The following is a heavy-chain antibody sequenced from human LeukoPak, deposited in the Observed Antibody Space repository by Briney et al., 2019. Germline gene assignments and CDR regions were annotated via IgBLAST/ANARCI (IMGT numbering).Heavy chain of an antibody. D-gene: IGHD2-2*01. CDR1: GGSISSGSYY. CDR2: IYYSGST. J-gene: IGHJ5*02. CDR3: ARDKEEYQLLYWFDP. Sequence: SETLSLTCTVSGGSISSGSYYWSWIRQPPGKGLEWIGYIYYSGSTNYNPSLKSRVTISVDTSKNQFSLKLSSVTAADTAVYYCARDKEEYQLLYWFDPWGQGTLVTVSS. V-gene: IGHV4-61*01.